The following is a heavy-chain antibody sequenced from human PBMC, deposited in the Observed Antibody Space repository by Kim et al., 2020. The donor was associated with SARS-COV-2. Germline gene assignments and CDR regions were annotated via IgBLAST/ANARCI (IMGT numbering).Heavy chain of an antibody. CDR2: IYPGDSDT. CDR1: GYSFTSYW. V-gene: IGHV5-51*01. CDR3: ARRHIVGATTNDAFDI. Sequence: GESLKISCKGSGYSFTSYWIGWVRQMTGKGLEWMGIIYPGDSDTRYSPSFQGQVTISADKSISTAYLQWSSLKASDTDMYYCARRHIVGATTNDAFDIWGQGTMVTVSS. J-gene: IGHJ3*02. D-gene: IGHD1-26*01.